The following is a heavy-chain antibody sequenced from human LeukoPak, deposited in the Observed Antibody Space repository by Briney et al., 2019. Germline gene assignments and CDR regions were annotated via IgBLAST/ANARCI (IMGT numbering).Heavy chain of an antibody. J-gene: IGHJ4*02. CDR3: ARTNPVYGDYDY. V-gene: IGHV3-53*01. D-gene: IGHD4-17*01. CDR2: MFPDGRT. CDR1: GFSVNDNY. Sequence: GGSLRLSCAVSGFSVNDNYMSWVRQAPGKGLQWVSVMFPDGRTYYADSVKGRFTISRDLARNTLLLQVHSLRADDTAVHYCARTNPVYGDYDYWGQGTLVTVSS.